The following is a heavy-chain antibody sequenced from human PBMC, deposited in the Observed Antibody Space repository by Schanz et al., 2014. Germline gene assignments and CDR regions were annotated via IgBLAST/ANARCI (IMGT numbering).Heavy chain of an antibody. CDR3: AKDLLYGAPMPLNHLDY. J-gene: IGHJ4*02. CDR1: GFTFSSYA. Sequence: QVQLLQFGGGVVQPGRSLRLSCAASGFTFSSYAMHWVRQAPGKGLEWVALISNDGSIKYYADSVEGRFTISRDNSRNTLYLQMNSLRAGDTAVYYCAKDLLYGAPMPLNHLDYWGQGTLVTVSS. CDR2: ISNDGSIK. V-gene: IGHV3-30-3*01. D-gene: IGHD2-2*01.